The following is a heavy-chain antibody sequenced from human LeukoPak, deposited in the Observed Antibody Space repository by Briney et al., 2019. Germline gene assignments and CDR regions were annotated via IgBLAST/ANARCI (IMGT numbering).Heavy chain of an antibody. D-gene: IGHD4-23*01. CDR1: GFTFSSYA. CDR2: ISYDGSNK. Sequence: PGRSLSLSRAASGFTFSSYAMHWVRQAPGKGLEGVAVISYDGSNKYYADSVKGRFTISRDDSMNTQYLQMNSLRAEDTAVYYCARVTRDYSGNSGGLDYYYGMDVWGQGTTVTVSS. J-gene: IGHJ6*02. V-gene: IGHV3-30*04. CDR3: ARVTRDYSGNSGGLDYYYGMDV.